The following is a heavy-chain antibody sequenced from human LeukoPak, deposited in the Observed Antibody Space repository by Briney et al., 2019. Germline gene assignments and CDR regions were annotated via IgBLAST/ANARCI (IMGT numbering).Heavy chain of an antibody. J-gene: IGHJ4*02. D-gene: IGHD6-19*01. Sequence: GGSLRLSCAASGFTLSSYSMTWVRQAPGKGLEWVSYISYSSSTIYYADYLKGRFTISRDNSKNTLYLQMNSLRAEDTAIYYCAKRSAESSGYFDSWGQGTLVTVSS. CDR1: GFTLSSYS. CDR3: AKRSAESSGYFDS. V-gene: IGHV3-48*04. CDR2: ISYSSSTI.